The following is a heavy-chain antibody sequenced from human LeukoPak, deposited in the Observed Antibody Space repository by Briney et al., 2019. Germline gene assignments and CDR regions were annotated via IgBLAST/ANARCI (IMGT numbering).Heavy chain of an antibody. CDR3: ARGSWSSSSWYDY. Sequence: SETLSLTCTVSGGSVSSGGSYWSWIRQPPGTGLEWIGYIYYSGSTNYNPSLKSRVTISVDTSKNQFSLKLSSVTAADTAVYYCARGSWSSSSWYDYWGQGTLVTVSS. J-gene: IGHJ4*02. V-gene: IGHV4-61*08. D-gene: IGHD6-13*01. CDR1: GGSVSSGGSY. CDR2: IYYSGST.